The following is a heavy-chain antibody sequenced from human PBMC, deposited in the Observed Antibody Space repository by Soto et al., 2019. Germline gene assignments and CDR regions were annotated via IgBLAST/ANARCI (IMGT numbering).Heavy chain of an antibody. Sequence: QLQLQESGPGLLRPSETLSLTCNVSGGAISSSCFWSWGRRPPRETLEWIGHILYSGTTHYNESLKSRVTISVDTSKNQFSLRLNSVTPADTAVYYCARGGGYYGVLFDYWGQGTLVPVSS. CDR2: ILYSGTT. V-gene: IGHV4-39*01. J-gene: IGHJ4*02. D-gene: IGHD4-17*01. CDR3: ARGGGYYGVLFDY. CDR1: GGAISSSCF.